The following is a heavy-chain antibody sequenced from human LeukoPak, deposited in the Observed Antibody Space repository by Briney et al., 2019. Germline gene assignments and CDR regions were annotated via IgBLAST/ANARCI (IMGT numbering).Heavy chain of an antibody. D-gene: IGHD6-19*01. CDR2: ISGSGGST. CDR3: AKDGLPYSSGWPPLGY. Sequence: GGSLRLSCAASGFTFSSYAMSWVRQAPGKGLEWVSAISGSGGSTYYADSVKGRFTISRDNSKNTLYLQMNSLRAEDTAVYYCAKDGLPYSSGWPPLGYWGQGTLVTVSS. CDR1: GFTFSSYA. J-gene: IGHJ4*02. V-gene: IGHV3-23*01.